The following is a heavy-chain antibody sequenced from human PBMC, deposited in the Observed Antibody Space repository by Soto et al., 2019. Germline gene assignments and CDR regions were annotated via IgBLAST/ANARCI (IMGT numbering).Heavy chain of an antibody. D-gene: IGHD6-19*01. J-gene: IGHJ4*02. CDR2: ISGSGGTI. V-gene: IGHV3-23*01. CDR1: GFTFSDFA. Sequence: EVQVLESGGGLVQPGGSLRLSCVASGFTFSDFAMSWVRQAPGKGLEWVSSISGSGGTIYYADSVKGRFTMSRDNSNNTLYLQMHSLRADDTAVYFCATLRGSGWYFHYWGQGTLVAVSS. CDR3: ATLRGSGWYFHY.